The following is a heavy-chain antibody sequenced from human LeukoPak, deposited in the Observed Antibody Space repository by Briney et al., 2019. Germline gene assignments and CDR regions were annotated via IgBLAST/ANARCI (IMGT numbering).Heavy chain of an antibody. Sequence: GGSLRLSCAASGFTFSTYTMNWVRQAPGKGLEWVSAIGASGGNTYYADSVKGRFTISRDNSKNTLYLQMDSLRAEDTAVYYCAKDGAEGSSSYGGARWFDRWGQGTLVTVSS. J-gene: IGHJ5*02. CDR1: GFTFSTYT. V-gene: IGHV3-23*01. CDR2: IGASGGNT. CDR3: AKDGAEGSSSYGGARWFDR. D-gene: IGHD6-6*01.